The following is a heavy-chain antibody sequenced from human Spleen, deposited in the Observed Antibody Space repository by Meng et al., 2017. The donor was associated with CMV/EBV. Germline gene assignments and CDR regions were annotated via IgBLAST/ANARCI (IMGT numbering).Heavy chain of an antibody. J-gene: IGHJ3*02. CDR3: ARGPQVSWLRSRLAAFDI. CDR2: VNHSGGN. V-gene: IGHV4-34*01. Sequence: SETLSLTCAVYGASFSTYYWTWIRQAPGKGLEWIGEVNHSGGNNYNPSLKSRVSISIDTSKSQFSLKLRSVTASDTAVYFCARGPQVSWLRSRLAAFDIWGQGTMVTVSS. D-gene: IGHD5-12*01. CDR1: GASFSTYY.